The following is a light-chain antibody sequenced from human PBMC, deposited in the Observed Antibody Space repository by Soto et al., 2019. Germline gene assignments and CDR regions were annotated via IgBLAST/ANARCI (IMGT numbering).Light chain of an antibody. J-gene: IGKJ1*01. CDR1: LGVARY. V-gene: IGKV1-9*01. Sequence: IQLTLSPSSLSASVGYRVTITCRASLGVARYLAWYQQKPGTAPKLLIYAASTLQSGVPSRFSGSGSGTDFTLTISSLQPEDSATYYCQHLNSYPRTFGHGTKVDVK. CDR3: QHLNSYPRT. CDR2: AAS.